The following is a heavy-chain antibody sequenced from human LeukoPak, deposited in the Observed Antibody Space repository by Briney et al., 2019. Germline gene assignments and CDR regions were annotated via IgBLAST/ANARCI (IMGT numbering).Heavy chain of an antibody. V-gene: IGHV1-2*06. J-gene: IGHJ3*02. CDR2: INPNSGGT. CDR3: AITLGRVVRRSHLGVMDAFDI. Sequence: ASVKVSCKASGYTFTGYYMHWVRQAPGQGLEWMGRINPNSGGTNYAQKLQGRVTMTTDTSTSTAYMELRSLRSDDTAVYYCAITLGRVVRRSHLGVMDAFDIWGQGTMVTVSS. CDR1: GYTFTGYY. D-gene: IGHD3-22*01.